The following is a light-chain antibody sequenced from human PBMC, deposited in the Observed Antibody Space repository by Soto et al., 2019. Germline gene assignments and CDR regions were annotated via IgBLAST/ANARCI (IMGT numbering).Light chain of an antibody. V-gene: IGKV1-17*01. CDR2: AAS. J-gene: IGKJ1*01. Sequence: DIQMTQSPSSLSASVGDRVTITCRASQGIGNDLGWYQQKPGKAPKRLIYAASSLQSGVPSRFSGSGSGTEFTLTISSLQPEDFETYYCLQHNTYPWTLGQGTKVDIK. CDR3: LQHNTYPWT. CDR1: QGIGND.